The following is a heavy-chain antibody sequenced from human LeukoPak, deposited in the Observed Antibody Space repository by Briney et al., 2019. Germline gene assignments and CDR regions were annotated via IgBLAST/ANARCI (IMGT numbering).Heavy chain of an antibody. D-gene: IGHD6-19*01. V-gene: IGHV3-21*01. J-gene: IGHJ6*03. CDR3: ASPPGIAVAGTISGMDV. CDR1: GFTFSSYS. Sequence: GGSLRLSCAASGFTFSSYSMNWVRQAPGKGLEWVSSISSSSSYIYYADSVKGRFTISRDNAKNSLYLQMNSLRAEDTAVYYCASPPGIAVAGTISGMDVWGKGTTVTVSS. CDR2: ISSSSSYI.